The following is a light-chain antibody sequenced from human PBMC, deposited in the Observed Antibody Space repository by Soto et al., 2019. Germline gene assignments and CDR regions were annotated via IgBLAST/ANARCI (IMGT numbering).Light chain of an antibody. V-gene: IGKV3-11*01. CDR3: QQRSNWPSGT. J-gene: IGKJ3*01. CDR1: QSVSSY. Sequence: EIVLTQSPATLSLSPGERATLSCRASQSVSSYLAWYQQKPGQAPRLLIYDASHRATGIPARFSGSGSGTDFPLPIRRLEPEDCEVYYCQQRSNWPSGTFGPGTKVDIK. CDR2: DAS.